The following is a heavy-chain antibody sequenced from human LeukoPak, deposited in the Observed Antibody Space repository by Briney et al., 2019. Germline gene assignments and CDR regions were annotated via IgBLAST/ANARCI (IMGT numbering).Heavy chain of an antibody. CDR2: ISSNGDNT. J-gene: IGHJ4*02. Sequence: GGSLRLSCSVSGFTFGTYVMHWVRQAPGKGLEYVSAISSNGDNTYYADSVKGRFTISRDNSKNTLYLQMSSLRADDTAVYYCVRGTGYWGQGTLVTVSS. V-gene: IGHV3-64D*06. CDR3: VRGTGY. CDR1: GFTFGTYV.